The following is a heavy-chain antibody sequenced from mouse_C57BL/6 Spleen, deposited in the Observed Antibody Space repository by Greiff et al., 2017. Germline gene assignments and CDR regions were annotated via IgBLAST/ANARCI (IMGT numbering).Heavy chain of an antibody. CDR1: GYTFTDYY. CDR2: IYPNNGGT. Sequence: VQLQQSGPELVKPGASVKISCKASGYTFTDYYMTWVKQSPGKSLEWIGDIYPNNGGTSYNQKFKGKATLTVDKSSSTAYMELRSLTSEDSAVYYCARDYYVSSYGFAYGGQGTLVTVSA. J-gene: IGHJ3*01. V-gene: IGHV1-26*01. D-gene: IGHD1-1*01. CDR3: ARDYYVSSYGFAY.